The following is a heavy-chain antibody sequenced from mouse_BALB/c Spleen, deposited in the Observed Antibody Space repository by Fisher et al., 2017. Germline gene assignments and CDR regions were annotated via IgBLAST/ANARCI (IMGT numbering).Heavy chain of an antibody. J-gene: IGHJ4*01. V-gene: IGHV1-26*01. Sequence: GKATLTVDKSSSTAYMELSSLASEDSAVYYCARSRTGTDDAMDYWGQGTSVTVSS. CDR3: ARSRTGTDDAMDY. D-gene: IGHD4-1*01.